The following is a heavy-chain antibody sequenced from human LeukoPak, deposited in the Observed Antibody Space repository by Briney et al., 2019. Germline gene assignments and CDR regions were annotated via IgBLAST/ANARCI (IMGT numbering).Heavy chain of an antibody. CDR1: GCTFSSYA. V-gene: IGHV3-23*01. CDR3: AILGGYIAVARTDAFDI. CDR2: ISGSGGST. Sequence: GGSLRLSCAASGCTFSSYAMSWVRQAPGKGLEWVSAISGSGGSTYYADSVKGRFTISRDNSKNTLYLQMNSLRAEDTAVYYCAILGGYIAVARTDAFDIWGQGTMVTVSS. D-gene: IGHD6-19*01. J-gene: IGHJ3*02.